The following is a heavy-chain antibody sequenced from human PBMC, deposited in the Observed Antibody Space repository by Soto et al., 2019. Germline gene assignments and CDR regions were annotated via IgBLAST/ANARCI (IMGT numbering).Heavy chain of an antibody. CDR2: IKPSGGST. V-gene: IGHV1-46*01. CDR3: AREGYCSSTSCLYYYYYGMDV. J-gene: IGHJ6*02. D-gene: IGHD2-2*01. Sequence: QVQLVQSGAEVKKPGASVKVSCKASGYTFTSYYMHWVRQAPGQGLEWMGIIKPSGGSTSYAQKSQGRVTMTTDTSTSTVYMELSSRRSEDTAVYYCAREGYCSSTSCLYYYYYGMDVWGQGTTVTVSS. CDR1: GYTFTSYY.